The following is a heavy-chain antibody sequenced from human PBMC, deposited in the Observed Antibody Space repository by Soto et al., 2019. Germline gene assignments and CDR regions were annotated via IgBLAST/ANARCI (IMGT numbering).Heavy chain of an antibody. Sequence: TLSLTCAVYGGSFSGYYWTWIRQPPGKGLEWIGEINHSGTINFNPSLKSRLTISLDTSKKHFSLKLSSVTDADTAAYYCARADRTLVTSYSLDVWGQGTTVTVSS. CDR1: GGSFSGYY. D-gene: IGHD2-21*02. V-gene: IGHV4-34*01. CDR2: INHSGTI. J-gene: IGHJ6*02. CDR3: ARADRTLVTSYSLDV.